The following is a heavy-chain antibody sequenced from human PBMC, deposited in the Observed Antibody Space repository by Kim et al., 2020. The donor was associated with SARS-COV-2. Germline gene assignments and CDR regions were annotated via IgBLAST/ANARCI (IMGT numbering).Heavy chain of an antibody. CDR2: ISSGSTFI. Sequence: GGSLRLSCAASGFTFSSYSMNWVRQAPGKGLEWVSYISSGSTFISYTDSVKGRFTISRDNAKNSLSLQMNSLRDEDTAVYYCARDTAYAFDIWGQGTMVTVCS. J-gene: IGHJ3*02. CDR1: GFTFSSYS. D-gene: IGHD4-17*01. CDR3: ARDTAYAFDI. V-gene: IGHV3-48*02.